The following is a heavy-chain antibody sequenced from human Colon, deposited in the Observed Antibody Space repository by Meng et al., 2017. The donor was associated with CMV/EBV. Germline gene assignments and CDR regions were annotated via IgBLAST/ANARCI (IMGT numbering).Heavy chain of an antibody. D-gene: IGHD6-19*01. Sequence: GSLRLSCNVSGGSVNSGSYYWTWIRQPPGKGLEWIGYISYSGNTNYNPYLKSRLTMEVDTSRNQFSLRLTSVSAADTAMYYCARETSGWSTGIDYWGQGTLVTVSS. J-gene: IGHJ4*02. V-gene: IGHV4-61*01. CDR1: GGSVNSGSYY. CDR2: ISYSGNT. CDR3: ARETSGWSTGIDY.